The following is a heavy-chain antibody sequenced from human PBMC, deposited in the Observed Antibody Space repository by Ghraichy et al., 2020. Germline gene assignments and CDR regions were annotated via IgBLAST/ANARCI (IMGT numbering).Heavy chain of an antibody. CDR1: GGSISSYY. V-gene: IGHV4-59*08. Sequence: SETLPLTCTVSGGSISSYYWSWIRQPPGKRLEWIGYIYNTGSTNYNPSLNGRATISLDTSRNQFSLKLRSVTAADTAVYYCARQDFYYYMDVWGKGTTVTVSS. CDR2: IYNTGST. J-gene: IGHJ6*03. CDR3: ARQDFYYYMDV.